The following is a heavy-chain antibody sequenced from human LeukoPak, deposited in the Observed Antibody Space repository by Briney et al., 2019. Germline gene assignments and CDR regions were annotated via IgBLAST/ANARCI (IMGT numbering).Heavy chain of an antibody. CDR2: INNDGSNI. CDR1: CFAFSAYW. D-gene: IGHD5-18*01. J-gene: IGHJ4*02. Sequence: GGSLSLSSAASCFAFSAYWMHWVRRAPGRGLVWVSRINNDGSNIIYADSVKGRFTISRDNAKNTLYLQMNSLRAEDTAVYYYALERQGGYSYGFEYWGQGTLVTVSS. V-gene: IGHV3-74*01. CDR3: ALERQGGYSYGFEY.